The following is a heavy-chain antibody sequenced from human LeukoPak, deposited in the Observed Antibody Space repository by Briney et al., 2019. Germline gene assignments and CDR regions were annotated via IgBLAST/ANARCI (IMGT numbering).Heavy chain of an antibody. Sequence: SETLPLTCAVYGGSFSGYYWSWIRQPPGKGLEWIGEINHSGSTNYNPSLKSRVTISVDTSKNQFSLKLSSVTAADTAVYYCASSGNDAFDIWGQGTMVTVSS. J-gene: IGHJ3*02. CDR2: INHSGST. D-gene: IGHD5-12*01. CDR1: GGSFSGYY. V-gene: IGHV4-34*01. CDR3: ASSGNDAFDI.